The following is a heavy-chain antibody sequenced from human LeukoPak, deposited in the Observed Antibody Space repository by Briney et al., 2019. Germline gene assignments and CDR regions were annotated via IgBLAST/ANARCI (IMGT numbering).Heavy chain of an antibody. J-gene: IGHJ4*02. V-gene: IGHV4-34*01. D-gene: IGHD5-18*01. CDR1: GGSFSGYY. CDR2: INHSGST. CDR3: VRGTGYSYGRTPVYFDY. Sequence: SETLSLTCAVYGGSFSGYYWSWIRQPPGKGLEWIGEINHSGSTNYNPSLKSRVTISVDTAKNQFSLKRSSVTAADTAGYYCVRGTGYSYGRTPVYFDYWGQGTLVTVSS.